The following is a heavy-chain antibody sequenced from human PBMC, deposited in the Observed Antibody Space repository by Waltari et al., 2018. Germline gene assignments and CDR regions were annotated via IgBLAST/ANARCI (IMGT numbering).Heavy chain of an antibody. CDR2: INHSGST. Sequence: QVQLQQWGAGLLKPSETLSLTCAVYGGSFSGYYWSWLRQPPGKGLEWIGEINHSGSTNYNPSLKSRVTISVDTSKNQFSLKLSSVTAADTAVYYCARGRLTIFGVVIGGGRFDYWGQGTLVTVSS. D-gene: IGHD3-3*01. CDR3: ARGRLTIFGVVIGGGRFDY. CDR1: GGSFSGYY. J-gene: IGHJ4*02. V-gene: IGHV4-34*01.